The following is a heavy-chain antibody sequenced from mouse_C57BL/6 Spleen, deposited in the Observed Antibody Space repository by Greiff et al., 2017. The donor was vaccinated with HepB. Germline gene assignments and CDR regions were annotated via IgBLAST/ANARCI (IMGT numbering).Heavy chain of an antibody. J-gene: IGHJ4*01. Sequence: QVQLKQSGAELARPGASVKMSCKASGYTFTSYTMHWVKQRPGQGLEWIGYINPSSGYTKYNQKFKDKATLTADKSSSTAYMQLSSLTSEDSAVYYCARYNYGSSYGAMDYWGQGTSVTVSS. CDR2: INPSSGYT. V-gene: IGHV1-4*01. D-gene: IGHD1-1*01. CDR1: GYTFTSYT. CDR3: ARYNYGSSYGAMDY.